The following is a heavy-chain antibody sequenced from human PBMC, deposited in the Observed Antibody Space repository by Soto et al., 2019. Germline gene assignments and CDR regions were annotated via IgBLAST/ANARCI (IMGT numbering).Heavy chain of an antibody. V-gene: IGHV3-74*03. CDR1: GFTVRNYW. Sequence: PRLCFVASGFTVRNYWMHWVRLAPGKGLEWVSHIYSDDGSGTTYADSVKGRFTVSRDNAKSTVYLQMNSLRAEDTAVYYCATLNSFGSDYWGQGTLVTVS. J-gene: IGHJ4*02. D-gene: IGHD5-18*01. CDR3: ATLNSFGSDY. CDR2: IYSDDGSGT.